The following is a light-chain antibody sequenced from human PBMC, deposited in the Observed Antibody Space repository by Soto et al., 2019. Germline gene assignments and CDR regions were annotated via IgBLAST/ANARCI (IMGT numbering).Light chain of an antibody. CDR2: DAS. J-gene: IGKJ4*01. Sequence: EIVLTHAPATLSLSPGERATLSCRASQSVSSYLAWYQQKPGQAPRLLIYDASNRATGIPARFSGSGSGTDFTLTITSLEPEDFAVYYCQQRSNWPSTFGGGTKV. CDR1: QSVSSY. V-gene: IGKV3-11*01. CDR3: QQRSNWPST.